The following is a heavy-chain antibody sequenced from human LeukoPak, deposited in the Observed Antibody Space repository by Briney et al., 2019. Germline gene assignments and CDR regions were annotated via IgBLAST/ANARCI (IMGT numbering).Heavy chain of an antibody. Sequence: GTSLRLSCAASEFTFSRHPMHWVRQAPGKGLEWVSTISGSGGRTYYVDSVKGRFTISRDNSKNTLYLQMNSLRAEDTAVYYCARDQIGLWFGSNIKGDAFDIWGQGTMVTVSS. V-gene: IGHV3-23*01. D-gene: IGHD3-10*01. CDR2: ISGSGGRT. J-gene: IGHJ3*02. CDR3: ARDQIGLWFGSNIKGDAFDI. CDR1: EFTFSRHP.